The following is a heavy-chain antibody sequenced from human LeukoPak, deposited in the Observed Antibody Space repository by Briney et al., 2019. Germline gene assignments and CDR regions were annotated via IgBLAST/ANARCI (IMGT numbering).Heavy chain of an antibody. J-gene: IGHJ3*02. CDR2: IGWNSGRI. CDR1: GFTFDDYA. Sequence: PGGSLRLSCAASGFTFDDYAMHWVRQAPGKGLEWVSGIGWNSGRIGYADSVKGRFTISRDNAKNSLYLQMNSLRAEDTALYSCAKGRSISSEGAFDIWGQGTMVTVSS. V-gene: IGHV3-9*01. CDR3: AKGRSISSEGAFDI. D-gene: IGHD6-6*01.